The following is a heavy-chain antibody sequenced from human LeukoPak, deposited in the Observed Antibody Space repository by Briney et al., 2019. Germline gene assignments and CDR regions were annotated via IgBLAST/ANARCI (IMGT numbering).Heavy chain of an antibody. D-gene: IGHD4-17*01. CDR2: INYSGTT. Sequence: SETLSLTCSVSGDSISSSGCYWAWIRQAPGKGLEWIGSINYSGTTYYNPSLKSRVTMSVDTSKNQFSLKLSSVTAADTAVYYCARLSTVTTSFDYWGQGTLVTVSP. V-gene: IGHV4-39*07. J-gene: IGHJ4*02. CDR3: ARLSTVTTSFDY. CDR1: GDSISSSGCY.